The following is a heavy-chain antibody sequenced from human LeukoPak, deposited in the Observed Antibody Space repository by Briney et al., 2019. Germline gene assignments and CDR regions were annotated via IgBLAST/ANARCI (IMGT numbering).Heavy chain of an antibody. D-gene: IGHD3-22*01. CDR1: GSTFSDYT. CDR2: LSGSGGTT. V-gene: IGHV3-23*01. J-gene: IGHJ4*02. CDR3: ARAMMVVANLWGVYDY. Sequence: GGSLRLSCAASGSTFSDYTINWVRQAPGKGLEWVSGLSGSGGTTYYADSVKGRFTISRDNSKNTLYLQMDSLRAEDTAVYFCARAMMVVANLWGVYDYWGQGTLVTVSS.